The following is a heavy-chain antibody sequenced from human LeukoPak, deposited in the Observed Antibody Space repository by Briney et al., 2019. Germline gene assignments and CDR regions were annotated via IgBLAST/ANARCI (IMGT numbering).Heavy chain of an antibody. CDR2: ISSSSSHI. J-gene: IGHJ4*02. CDR3: ATFTPLRAFDF. CDR1: GFTLPGYA. D-gene: IGHD3-16*01. Sequence: PGGSLRLSCAASGFTLPGYAMNWVRQTPGKGLEWVSSISSSSSHIYYADSVKGRFIISRDSAKNLLFLQMNSLRAEDTAVYFCATFTPLRAFDFWGQGTLVTVSS. V-gene: IGHV3-21*06.